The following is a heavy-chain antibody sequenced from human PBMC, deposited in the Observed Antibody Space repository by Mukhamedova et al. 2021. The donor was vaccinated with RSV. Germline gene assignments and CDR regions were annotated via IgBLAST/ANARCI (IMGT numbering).Heavy chain of an antibody. D-gene: IGHD2/OR15-2a*01. CDR2: ISHNGGT. V-gene: IGHV4-59*01. J-gene: IGHJ6*03. Sequence: WVRQAPGEGLEWIGYISHNGGTKYSPSLASRVTLSLDISRNQFSLELRSVSAADTAVYFCAREGPDTDFDYYYMDIWGRGTTVT. CDR3: AREGPDTDFDYYYMDI.